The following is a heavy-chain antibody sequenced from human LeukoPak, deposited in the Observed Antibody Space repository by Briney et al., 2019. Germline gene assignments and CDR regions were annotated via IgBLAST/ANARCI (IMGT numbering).Heavy chain of an antibody. CDR1: GGTFISYT. D-gene: IGHD3-22*01. J-gene: IGHJ4*02. CDR3: ARVKDYYALRD. CDR2: IIPILGIA. Sequence: SVKVSCKASGGTFISYTISWVRQAPGQGLEWMGRIIPILGIANYAQKFQGRVTITADKSTSTAYMELSSLRSEDTAVYYCARVKDYYALRDWGQGTLVTVSS. V-gene: IGHV1-69*02.